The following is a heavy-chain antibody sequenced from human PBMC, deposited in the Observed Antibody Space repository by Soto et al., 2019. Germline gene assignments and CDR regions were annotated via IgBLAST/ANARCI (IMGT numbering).Heavy chain of an antibody. V-gene: IGHV4-59*01. CDR3: ARVGYYDSSGYYSGDY. Sequence: PSETLSLTCTVSGGSISSYYWSWIRQPPGKGLEWIGYIYYSGSTNYNPSLKSRVTISVDTSKNQFSLKLSSVTAADTAVYYCARVGYYDSSGYYSGDYWGQGTLVTVSS. D-gene: IGHD3-22*01. CDR1: GGSISSYY. J-gene: IGHJ4*02. CDR2: IYYSGST.